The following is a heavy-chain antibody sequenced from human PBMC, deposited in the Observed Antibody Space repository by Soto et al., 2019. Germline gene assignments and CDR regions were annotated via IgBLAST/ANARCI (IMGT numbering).Heavy chain of an antibody. V-gene: IGHV2-5*02. CDR1: GFSLSTSGVG. Sequence: QITLKESGPTLVKPTQTLTLTCTFSGFSLSTSGVGVGWIRQPPGKALEWLALIYWDDDKRYSPSLKSRLTISKDASKNQVVLKIDNMDPVDTATYYGAHRFPQISGSYKRGNAFDIWGQGTMVTVAS. CDR2: IYWDDDK. CDR3: AHRFPQISGSYKRGNAFDI. J-gene: IGHJ3*02. D-gene: IGHD3-10*01.